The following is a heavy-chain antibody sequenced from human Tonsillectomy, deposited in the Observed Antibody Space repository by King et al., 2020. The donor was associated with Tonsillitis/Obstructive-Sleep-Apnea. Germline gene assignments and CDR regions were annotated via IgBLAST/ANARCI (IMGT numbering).Heavy chain of an antibody. CDR3: ARSTEYSKYETF. D-gene: IGHD4-11*01. J-gene: IGHJ4*02. Sequence: VQLQESGPGLVKPSQTLSVTCTVSGGSNSSGTYYWGWIRQHPGKGPEWLGCISSGGSAYYNPSLKSRLTISLETSKNQFSLRLNSVTAADTAIYYCARSTEYSKYETFWGQGTLVTVS. CDR1: GGSNSSGTYY. V-gene: IGHV4-31*03. CDR2: ISSGGSA.